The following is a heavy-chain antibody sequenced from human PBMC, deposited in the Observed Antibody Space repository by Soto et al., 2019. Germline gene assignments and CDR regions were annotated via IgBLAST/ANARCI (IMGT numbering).Heavy chain of an antibody. J-gene: IGHJ4*02. CDR1: GGTFSSYA. CDR3: ASGVGLAGNVAYYFDY. V-gene: IGHV1-69*01. CDR2: IMPIFGTA. D-gene: IGHD6-19*01. Sequence: QVQLVQSGAEVKKPGSSVKVSCKASGGTFSSYAISWVRQAPGQGLEWMGGIMPIFGTANYAQKFQGRVTIPADESTSTAYMELSSLRSEDTAVYYCASGVGLAGNVAYYFDYWGQGTLVTVSS.